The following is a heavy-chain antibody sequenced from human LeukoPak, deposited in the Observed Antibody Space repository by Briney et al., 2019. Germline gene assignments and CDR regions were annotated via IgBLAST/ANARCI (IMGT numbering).Heavy chain of an antibody. J-gene: IGHJ4*02. CDR2: IKQDGSEK. Sequence: PGGSLRLSCAASGFTFSIYSMSWVRQAPGKGLEWVAIIKQDGSEKYYVDSVKGRFTISRDNSKNTLYLQMNSLRAEDTAVYYCAREGEYSGYDLEFWGQGTLVTVSS. CDR1: GFTFSIYS. V-gene: IGHV3-7*03. CDR3: AREGEYSGYDLEF. D-gene: IGHD5-12*01.